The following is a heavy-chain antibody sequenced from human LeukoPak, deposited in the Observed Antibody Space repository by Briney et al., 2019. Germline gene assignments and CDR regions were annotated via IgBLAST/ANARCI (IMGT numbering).Heavy chain of an antibody. V-gene: IGHV3-21*01. J-gene: IGHJ6*02. CDR2: ISSSRSYI. CDR1: GFTFSSCW. CDR3: ARDRLLFRDYYGMDV. D-gene: IGHD2-21*01. Sequence: GGSLRLSCAASGFTFSSCWMSWVRQAPGKGLEWVSFISSSRSYIYYPDSVKGRFTISRDNAKNSLYLQMNSLRAEDTAVYYCARDRLLFRDYYGMDVWGQGTTVTVSS.